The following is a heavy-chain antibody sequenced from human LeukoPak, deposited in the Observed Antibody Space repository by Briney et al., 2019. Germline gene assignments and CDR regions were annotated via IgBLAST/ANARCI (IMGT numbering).Heavy chain of an antibody. D-gene: IGHD4-23*01. V-gene: IGHV3-23*01. CDR3: ATFSYAGNAGGSVGY. J-gene: IGHJ4*02. Sequence: GGSLRLSCAASGFTFSSYAMSWVRQAPGKGLEWVSAISGSGGSTYYADTVKGRFTISRDTSKNTVDLQMNSLRSEDAAVYYCATFSYAGNAGGSVGYWGQGTLVTVSS. CDR2: ISGSGGST. CDR1: GFTFSSYA.